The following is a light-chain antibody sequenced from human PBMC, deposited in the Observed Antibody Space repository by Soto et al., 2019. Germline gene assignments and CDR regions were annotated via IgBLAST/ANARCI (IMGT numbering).Light chain of an antibody. J-gene: IGLJ2*01. V-gene: IGLV7-43*01. CDR1: TGAVTSGNY. CDR2: TTN. Sequence: QAVVTQEPSLTVSPGGTVTLTCASNTGAVTSGNYPSWFQQKPGQPPRTLIYTTNSRHSWTPARFSGSLLGGKATLTLSGVQPEDEADYFCLLYHGGAHLVFGGGTKLTVL. CDR3: LLYHGGAHLV.